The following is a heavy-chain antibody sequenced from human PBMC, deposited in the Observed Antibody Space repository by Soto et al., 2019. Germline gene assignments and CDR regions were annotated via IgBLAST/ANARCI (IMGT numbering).Heavy chain of an antibody. V-gene: IGHV3-33*01. Sequence: QVQLVESGGGVVQPGRSLRLSCAASGFTFSSYGMHWVRQAPGKGLEWVAVIWYDGSNKYYADSVKGRFTISRDNSKNTXYMXMNSLRAEDTAVYYCARPSRNYYDSSGYASYAFDIWGQGTMVTVSS. CDR3: ARPSRNYYDSSGYASYAFDI. CDR2: IWYDGSNK. D-gene: IGHD3-22*01. J-gene: IGHJ3*02. CDR1: GFTFSSYG.